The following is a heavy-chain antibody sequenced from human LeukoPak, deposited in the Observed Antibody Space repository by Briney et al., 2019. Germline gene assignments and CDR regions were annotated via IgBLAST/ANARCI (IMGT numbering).Heavy chain of an antibody. D-gene: IGHD3-10*01. V-gene: IGHV4-39*07. CDR3: ARVTYNGYQHFDY. J-gene: IGHJ4*02. CDR2: IHHRGTT. Sequence: PSETLSLTCIVSGGSISTNTYYWGWIRLPPGKGLEWIGEIHHRGTTYYNPSLRSRVTISVDKSKNQFSLRLTSVTAADTAVYYCARVTYNGYQHFDYWGQGNLVTVS. CDR1: GGSISTNTYY.